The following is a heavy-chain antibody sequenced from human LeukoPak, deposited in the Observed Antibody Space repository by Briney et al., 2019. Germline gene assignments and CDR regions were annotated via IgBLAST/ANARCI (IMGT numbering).Heavy chain of an antibody. CDR3: ARDPIAVAGTYYFDY. J-gene: IGHJ4*02. CDR1: GFTFDDYG. CDR2: INWNGGST. D-gene: IGHD6-19*01. Sequence: GGSLRLSCAASGFTFDDYGMRWVRQAPGKGLEWVSGINWNGGSTGYADSVKGRFTISRDNAKNSLYLQMNSLRAEDTALYYCARDPIAVAGTYYFDYWGQGTLVTVSS. V-gene: IGHV3-20*04.